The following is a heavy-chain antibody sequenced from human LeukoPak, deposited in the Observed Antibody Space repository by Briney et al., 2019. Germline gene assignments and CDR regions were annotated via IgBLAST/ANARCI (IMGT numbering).Heavy chain of an antibody. CDR1: GYTFTGYY. D-gene: IGHD6-19*01. CDR3: ARFAYSSGWYYDLAEYFQH. Sequence: ASVKVSCKASGYTFTGYYMHWVRQAPGQGLEWMGWINPNSGGTNYAQKFQGRVTMTRDTSISTAYMELSRLRSDDTAVYYCARFAYSSGWYYDLAEYFQHWGQGTLVTVSS. V-gene: IGHV1-2*02. J-gene: IGHJ1*01. CDR2: INPNSGGT.